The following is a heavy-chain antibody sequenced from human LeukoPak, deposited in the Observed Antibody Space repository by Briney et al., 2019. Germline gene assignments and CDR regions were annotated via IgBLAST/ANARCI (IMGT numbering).Heavy chain of an antibody. D-gene: IGHD5-18*01. V-gene: IGHV1-69*13. CDR1: GYTFTSYY. Sequence: SVKVSCKASGYTFTSYYMHWVRQAPGQGLEWMGGIIPLFGTANYAQKFQGRVTITPDESTSTAYMELSSLRSEDTAVYYCAREAGRYSYGTRFDCWGQGTLVTVSS. J-gene: IGHJ4*02. CDR2: IIPLFGTA. CDR3: AREAGRYSYGTRFDC.